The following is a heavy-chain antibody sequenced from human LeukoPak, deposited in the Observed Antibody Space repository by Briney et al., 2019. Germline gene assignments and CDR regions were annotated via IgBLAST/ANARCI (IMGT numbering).Heavy chain of an antibody. CDR3: AKRRGLELLYYYYMDV. CDR2: IIPIFGTA. V-gene: IGHV1-69*13. CDR1: GGTFNSYA. J-gene: IGHJ6*03. Sequence: SVKVSCKASGGTFNSYAISWVRQAPGQGLEWMGGIIPIFGTAIYAQKFQGRVTITADESTSTAYMELSSLRSEDTAVYYCAKRRGLELLYYYYMDVWGKGTTVTVSS. D-gene: IGHD1-7*01.